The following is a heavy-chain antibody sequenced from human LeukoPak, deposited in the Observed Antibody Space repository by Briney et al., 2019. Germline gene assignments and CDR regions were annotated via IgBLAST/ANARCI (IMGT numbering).Heavy chain of an antibody. J-gene: IGHJ4*02. D-gene: IGHD6-13*01. CDR3: PREWMRWAAAGILAPVDY. Sequence: SETLSLTCTLSGGSISSYYWSWIRQPAGKGLEWIGRIYTSGSTNYNPSLKSRVTISVDKSKNQFSLKLCSVTAADTAVYYCPREWMRWAAAGILAPVDYWGQGTLVTVSS. CDR2: IYTSGST. CDR1: GGSISSYY. V-gene: IGHV4-4*07.